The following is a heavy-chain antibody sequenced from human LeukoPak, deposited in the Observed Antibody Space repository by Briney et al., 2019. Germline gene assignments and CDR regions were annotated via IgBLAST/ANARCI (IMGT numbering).Heavy chain of an antibody. J-gene: IGHJ1*01. CDR1: GYTFTSYG. CDR3: ARELAELGYCSSTSRYGSLYFQH. V-gene: IGHV1-18*01. Sequence: ASVKVSCKASGYTFTSYGISWVRQAPGQGLEWMGWISAYNGNTNYAQKLQGRVTMTTDTSTSTAYMELRSLRSDDTAVYYCARELAELGYCSSTSRYGSLYFQHWGQGTLVTVSS. D-gene: IGHD2-2*01. CDR2: ISAYNGNT.